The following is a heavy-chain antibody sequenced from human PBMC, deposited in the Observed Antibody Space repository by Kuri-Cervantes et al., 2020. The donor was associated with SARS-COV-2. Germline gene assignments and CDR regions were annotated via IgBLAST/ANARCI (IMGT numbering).Heavy chain of an antibody. Sequence: GESLKISCVASEFNFRYYGMYWARQAPGKGLEWVAVISYDGRDTYYGDSVKGRFTISRDNSKNTLYLQMNSLRPEDTGVYYCAKPGSVRGIIREDHYGLDVWGQGTTVTVSS. J-gene: IGHJ6*02. CDR2: ISYDGRDT. CDR1: EFNFRYYG. CDR3: AKPGSVRGIIREDHYGLDV. V-gene: IGHV3-30*18. D-gene: IGHD3-10*01.